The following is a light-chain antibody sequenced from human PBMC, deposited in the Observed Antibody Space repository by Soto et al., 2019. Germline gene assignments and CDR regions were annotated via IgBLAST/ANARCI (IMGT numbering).Light chain of an antibody. CDR1: QSCSSN. CDR3: QQYNEWPLT. CDR2: GAS. J-gene: IGKJ5*01. V-gene: IGKV3-15*01. Sequence: EIVMTQSPATLSVSPGERVTLSCRASQSCSSNLAWYQQKPGQTPRLVIYGASTRATGIPDRFSGSGSGTEFTLTLSSLQSEDLAVYYCQQYNEWPLTLGQGTRLEI.